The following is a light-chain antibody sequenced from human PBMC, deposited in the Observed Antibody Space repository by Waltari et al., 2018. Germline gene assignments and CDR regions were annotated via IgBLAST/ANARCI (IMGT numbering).Light chain of an antibody. CDR3: QVWDITSDHFV. CDR2: DNS. J-gene: IGLJ1*01. V-gene: IGLV3-21*02. Sequence: SYVLTQPPSVSVAPGQTARTTCGGNNIGSNSVHWYQQKPGQAPVLVVYDNSDRPSGIPERFSGSNSGNTATLTISRVEAGDEADYYCQVWDITSDHFVFGTGTKVTVL. CDR1: NIGSNS.